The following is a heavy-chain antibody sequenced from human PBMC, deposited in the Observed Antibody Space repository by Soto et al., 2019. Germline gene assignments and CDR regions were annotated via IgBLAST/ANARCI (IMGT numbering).Heavy chain of an antibody. CDR3: ARAPYSNAWYRFDL. J-gene: IGHJ4*02. D-gene: IGHD4-4*01. Sequence: RGSLRLSCEASGFTFSGYWMSWVRQAPGKGLEWVADIKHDGSVQYYVDSVKGRLTISRDNAKKQLYLQMNGLRAEDTALYYCARAPYSNAWYRFDLWGQGTLVTVSS. V-gene: IGHV3-7*03. CDR2: IKHDGSVQ. CDR1: GFTFSGYW.